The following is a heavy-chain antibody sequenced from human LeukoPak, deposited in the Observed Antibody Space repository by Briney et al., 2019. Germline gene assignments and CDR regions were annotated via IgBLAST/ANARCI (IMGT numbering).Heavy chain of an antibody. D-gene: IGHD6-19*01. CDR2: IYYSGST. CDR1: GGSISSYY. CDR3: ARDQQWLVSY. Sequence: SETLSLTCTVSGGSISSYYWSWIRQPPGKGLEWIGYIYYSGSTNYNPSLKSRVTISVDTSKNQFSLKLSSVTAADTAVYYCARDQQWLVSYWGQGTLVTVSS. J-gene: IGHJ4*02. V-gene: IGHV4-59*12.